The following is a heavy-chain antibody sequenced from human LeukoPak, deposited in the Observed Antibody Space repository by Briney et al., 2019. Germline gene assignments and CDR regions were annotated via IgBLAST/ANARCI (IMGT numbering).Heavy chain of an antibody. J-gene: IGHJ4*02. CDR2: MYYSGST. Sequence: PSETLSLTCTVSGGSISSYYWSWLRQPPGKGREWIGYMYYSGSTNYNPSTNYNPSLTTRVTISVDTSKNQFSLKLSSVTAAATAVYYCARDRGSPLRNPIPRDYYFDSWGQGSLVTVSS. V-gene: IGHV4-59*01. D-gene: IGHD2-21*01. CDR1: GGSISSYY. CDR3: ARDRGSPLRNPIPRDYYFDS.